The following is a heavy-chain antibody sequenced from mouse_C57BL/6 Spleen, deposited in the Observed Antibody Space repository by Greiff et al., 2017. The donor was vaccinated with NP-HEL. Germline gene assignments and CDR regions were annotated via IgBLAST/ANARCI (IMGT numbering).Heavy chain of an antibody. CDR1: GYTFTSYW. V-gene: IGHV1-61*01. D-gene: IGHD2-3*01. Sequence: VQLQQPGAELVRPGSSVKLSCKASGYTFTSYWMDWVKQRPGQGLEWIGNIYPSDSETHYNQKFKDKATLTVDKSSSTAYMQLSSLTSEDSAVYYCAREDDYWYFDVWGTGTTVTVSS. CDR3: AREDDYWYFDV. J-gene: IGHJ1*03. CDR2: IYPSDSET.